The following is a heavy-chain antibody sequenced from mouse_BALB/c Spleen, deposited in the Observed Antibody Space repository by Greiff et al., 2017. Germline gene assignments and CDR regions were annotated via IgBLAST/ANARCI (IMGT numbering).Heavy chain of an antibody. D-gene: IGHD1-1*01. CDR1: GFTFSSYA. CDR2: ISSGGST. V-gene: IGHV5-6-5*01. Sequence: EVKLVESGGGLVKPGGSLKLSCAASGFTFSSYAMSWVRQTPEKRLEWVASISSGGSTYYPDSVKGRFTISRDNARNILYLQMSSLRSEDTAMYYCARELRSYYYAMDYWGQGTSVTVSS. J-gene: IGHJ4*01. CDR3: ARELRSYYYAMDY.